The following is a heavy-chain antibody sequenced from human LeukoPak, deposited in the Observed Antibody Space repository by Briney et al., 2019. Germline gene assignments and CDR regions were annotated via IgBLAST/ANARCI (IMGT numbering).Heavy chain of an antibody. CDR2: IIPILGIA. CDR3: ARTWSNYYDSSGYRL. V-gene: IGHV1-69*04. CDR1: GGTFSSYA. J-gene: IGHJ4*02. D-gene: IGHD3-22*01. Sequence: GASVKVSCKASGGTFSSYAISWVRQAPGQGLEWMGRIIPILGIANYAQKFQGRVTITADKSTSTAYMELSSLRSEDTAVYYCARTWSNYYDSSGYRLWGQGTLVTVSS.